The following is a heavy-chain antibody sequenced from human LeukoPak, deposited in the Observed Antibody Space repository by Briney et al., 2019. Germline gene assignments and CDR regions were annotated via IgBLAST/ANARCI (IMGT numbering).Heavy chain of an antibody. CDR2: ISGSGGST. Sequence: GGSLRLSCAASGFTFSSYAMSWIRQAPGKGLEWVSAISGSGGSTYYADSVKGRFTISRDNSKNTLYLQMNSLRAEDTAVYYCAKDGYYDFWSGYSPLGYWGQGTLITVSS. CDR3: AKDGYYDFWSGYSPLGY. D-gene: IGHD3-3*01. J-gene: IGHJ4*02. CDR1: GFTFSSYA. V-gene: IGHV3-23*01.